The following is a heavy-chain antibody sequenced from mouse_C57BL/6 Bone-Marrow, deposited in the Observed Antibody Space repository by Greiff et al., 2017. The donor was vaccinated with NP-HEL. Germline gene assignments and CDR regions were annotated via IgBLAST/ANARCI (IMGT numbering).Heavy chain of an antibody. CDR2: INPNNGGT. V-gene: IGHV1-26*01. Sequence: VQLKQSGPELVKPGASVKISCKASGYTFTDYYMNWVKQSHGKSLEWIGDINPNNGGTSYNQKFKGKATLTVDNSASTAYMELRSLTSEDSAVYYCARAGLITTVVATNYWGQGTTLTVSS. CDR3: ARAGLITTVVATNY. CDR1: GYTFTDYY. J-gene: IGHJ2*01. D-gene: IGHD1-1*01.